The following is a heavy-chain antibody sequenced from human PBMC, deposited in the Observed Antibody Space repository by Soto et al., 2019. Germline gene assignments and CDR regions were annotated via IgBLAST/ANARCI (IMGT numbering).Heavy chain of an antibody. Sequence: QVQLVQSGAEVKKPGASVKVSCKVSGYTLTELSMHWVRQAPGKGLEWMGGFDPEDGETIYAQKFQGRVTMTEDTSTXTXCLELSSLRSEDTAVYYCATILLANKPYYYYYGMDVWGQGTTVTVSS. CDR3: ATILLANKPYYYYYGMDV. CDR2: FDPEDGET. J-gene: IGHJ6*02. CDR1: GYTLTELS. V-gene: IGHV1-24*01.